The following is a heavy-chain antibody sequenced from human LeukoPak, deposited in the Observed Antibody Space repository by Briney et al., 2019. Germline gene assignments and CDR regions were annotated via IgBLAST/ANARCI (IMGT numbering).Heavy chain of an antibody. D-gene: IGHD6-19*01. V-gene: IGHV3-30-3*01. CDR2: ISYDGSNK. CDR3: ASSSSGWYKDYFDY. Sequence: GRSLGLSCAASGFTFSSYAMHWVRQAPGKGLEWVAVISYDGSNKYYADSVKGRFTISRDNSKNTLYLQMNSLRAEDTAVYYCASSSSGWYKDYFDYWGQGTLVTVSS. J-gene: IGHJ4*02. CDR1: GFTFSSYA.